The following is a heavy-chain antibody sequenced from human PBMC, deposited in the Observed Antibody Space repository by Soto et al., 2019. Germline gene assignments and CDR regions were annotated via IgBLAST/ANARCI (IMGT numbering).Heavy chain of an antibody. CDR1: GFTFSSYA. V-gene: IGHV3-23*01. D-gene: IGHD6-19*01. J-gene: IGHJ6*02. Sequence: GSLRLSCAASGFTFSSYAMSWVRQAPGKGLEWASAISGSGGSTYYADSVKGRFTISRDNSKNTLYLQMNSLRAEDTAVYYCAKDREYSSGWYRRSYYYGMDVWGQGTTVTVSS. CDR3: AKDREYSSGWYRRSYYYGMDV. CDR2: ISGSGGST.